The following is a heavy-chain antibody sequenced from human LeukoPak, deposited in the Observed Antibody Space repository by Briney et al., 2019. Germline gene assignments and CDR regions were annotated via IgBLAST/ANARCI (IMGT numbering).Heavy chain of an antibody. D-gene: IGHD3-22*01. CDR1: GYTFTSYG. V-gene: IGHV1-8*03. Sequence: ASVKVSCKASGYTFTSYGISWVRQATGQGLEWMGWMNPNSGNTACAQKFQGRVTITRNTSISTAYMELSSLRSEDTAVYYCAREDYYDSGSNDYWGQGTLVTVSS. CDR3: AREDYYDSGSNDY. J-gene: IGHJ4*02. CDR2: MNPNSGNT.